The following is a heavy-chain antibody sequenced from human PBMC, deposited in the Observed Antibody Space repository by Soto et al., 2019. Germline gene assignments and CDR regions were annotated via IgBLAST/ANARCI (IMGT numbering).Heavy chain of an antibody. CDR2: IYYSGST. J-gene: IGHJ6*02. D-gene: IGHD2-2*01. V-gene: IGHV4-31*03. CDR1: GGSISSGGYY. CDR3: ARDGGRPVVPAAMIHYGMDV. Sequence: QVQLQESGPGLVKPSQTLSLTCTVSGGSISSGGYYWSWIRQHPGKGLEWIGYIYYSGSTYYNPSLKSRVTISVDTSKNQFSMKLSSVTAADTAVYYCARDGGRPVVPAAMIHYGMDVWGQGTTVTVSS.